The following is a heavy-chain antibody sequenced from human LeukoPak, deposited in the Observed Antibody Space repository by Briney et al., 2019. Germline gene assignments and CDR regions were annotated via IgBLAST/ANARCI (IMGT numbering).Heavy chain of an antibody. CDR1: GYTFTSHG. J-gene: IGHJ6*02. Sequence: ASVKVSCKASGYTFTSHGVGWVRQAPGQGLEWMGWISGYNGKTNCAQKFQGRLTLTTETSTNTAQMELKSLTSDDTAIYYCARAGFTVVRGAMDVWGQGTTVTVSS. D-gene: IGHD3-10*01. CDR2: ISGYNGKT. V-gene: IGHV1-18*01. CDR3: ARAGFTVVRGAMDV.